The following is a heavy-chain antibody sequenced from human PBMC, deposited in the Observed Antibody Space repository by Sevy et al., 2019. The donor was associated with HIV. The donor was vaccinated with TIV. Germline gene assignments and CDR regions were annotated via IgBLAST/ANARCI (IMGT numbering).Heavy chain of an antibody. Sequence: ASVKVSCKASGYTFSGHYMHWVRQAPGQGLEWMGWINANNGGTNYAQKLQGRVTMIRDKSIDTAYLELSSLTSDDTAVYYCVRDVGYCSRTDCSYNYFDPWGQGTRVTVSS. CDR2: INANNGGT. CDR1: GYTFSGHY. D-gene: IGHD2-2*01. J-gene: IGHJ5*02. V-gene: IGHV1-2*02. CDR3: VRDVGYCSRTDCSYNYFDP.